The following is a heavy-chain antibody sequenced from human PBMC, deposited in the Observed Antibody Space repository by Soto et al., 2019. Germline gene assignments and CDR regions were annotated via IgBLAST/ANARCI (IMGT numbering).Heavy chain of an antibody. CDR2: IYYNGGA. CDR3: ARHHIVDTDTAGICWFDP. CDR1: GGSSSRTGYY. J-gene: IGHJ5*02. D-gene: IGHD2-15*01. V-gene: IGHV4-39*01. Sequence: PSETLSLTCTASGGSSSRTGYYWGWIRQSPGKGMEWIGSIYYNGGAFYNPSLKRRVTISVDTSKTQFSLKLSSVTAADTAVYYCARHHIVDTDTAGICWFDPWGQGTLVTVSS.